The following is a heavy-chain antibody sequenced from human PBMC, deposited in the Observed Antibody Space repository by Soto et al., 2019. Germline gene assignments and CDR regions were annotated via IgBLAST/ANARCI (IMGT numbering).Heavy chain of an antibody. CDR2: NYYSGIT. CDR3: ARGSSIAGLYYGMDV. J-gene: IGHJ6*02. D-gene: IGHD6-6*01. V-gene: IGHV4-31*03. Sequence: QVQLQESGPGLVKPSQTLSLTCTVSGGSISSGGYYWTWIRQHPGKGLEWIGYNYYSGITYYNPSLKSRVTFSLDTSKNQFSLKLSPATAADTAVYYCARGSSIAGLYYGMDVWGQGTTVTVSS. CDR1: GGSISSGGYY.